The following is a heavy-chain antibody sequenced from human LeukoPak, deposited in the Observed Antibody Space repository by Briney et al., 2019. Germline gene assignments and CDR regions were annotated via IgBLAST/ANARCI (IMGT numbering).Heavy chain of an antibody. Sequence: PSETLSLTCTVSGGSISSSRYYWGWIRQPPGKGLEWIGEINHSGSTNYNPSLKSRVTISVDTSKNQFSLKLSSVTAADTAVYYCARERVSRITIFGVVSPFDYWGQGTLVTVSS. V-gene: IGHV4-39*07. CDR1: GGSISSSRYY. CDR3: ARERVSRITIFGVVSPFDY. D-gene: IGHD3-3*01. J-gene: IGHJ4*02. CDR2: INHSGST.